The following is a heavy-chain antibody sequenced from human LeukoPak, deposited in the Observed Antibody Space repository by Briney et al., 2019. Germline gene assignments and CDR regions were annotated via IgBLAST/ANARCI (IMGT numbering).Heavy chain of an antibody. Sequence: SETLSLTCTVSGGSISSYYWSWIRQPPGKGLEWIGYINDSGSTNSNPSLKSRVTMSVDTSKNQFSLKLSSVTAADTAVYYCTRRGRNNWGEGNDYWGQGTLVTDSS. V-gene: IGHV4-59*08. CDR3: TRRGRNNWGEGNDY. D-gene: IGHD1-1*01. J-gene: IGHJ4*02. CDR2: INDSGST. CDR1: GGSISSYY.